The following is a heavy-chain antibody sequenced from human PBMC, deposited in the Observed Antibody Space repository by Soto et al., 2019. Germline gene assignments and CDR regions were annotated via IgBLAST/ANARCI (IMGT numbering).Heavy chain of an antibody. D-gene: IGHD6-6*01. Sequence: EVQLVESGGGLVQPGGSLRLSCTAFGFTLSTYWVHWVRQAPGKGLVWVSRVNRDGSSTTYADSVKGRITIHRDNANNTLELEMIRQGAEYLCVSCCGRISGQLEGQWNPGARGKGDTVTVS. CDR2: VNRDGSST. J-gene: IGHJ6*01. CDR3: GRISGQLEGQWNPGA. CDR1: GFTLSTYW. V-gene: IGHV3-74*01.